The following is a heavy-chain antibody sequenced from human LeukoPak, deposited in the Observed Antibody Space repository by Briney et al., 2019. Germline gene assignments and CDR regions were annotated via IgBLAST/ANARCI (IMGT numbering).Heavy chain of an antibody. CDR1: GYTFTGYY. CDR2: INPNSGGT. D-gene: IGHD2-2*02. V-gene: IGHV1-2*02. Sequence: ASVKVSCKASGYTFTGYYMHWVRQAPGQGLEWMGWINPNSGGTNYAQKFQGRVTMTRDTSISTAYMELSRLRSDDTAVYYCARVPTPAAIRYFDYWGQGTLVTVSS. J-gene: IGHJ4*02. CDR3: ARVPTPAAIRYFDY.